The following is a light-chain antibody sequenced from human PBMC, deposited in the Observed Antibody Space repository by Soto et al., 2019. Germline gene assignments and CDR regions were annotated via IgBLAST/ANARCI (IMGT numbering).Light chain of an antibody. CDR3: QKYNSAPWT. CDR2: AAS. CDR1: QGISNY. J-gene: IGKJ1*01. V-gene: IGKV1-27*01. Sequence: DIQMTQSPSTLSGSVGDRVTITCRASQGISNYSAWYQQKPGTVPKLLISAASTMQTGVPSRFSGGGSGTDFTLTISSLQPEDVATYYCQKYNSAPWTFGQGTKVDI.